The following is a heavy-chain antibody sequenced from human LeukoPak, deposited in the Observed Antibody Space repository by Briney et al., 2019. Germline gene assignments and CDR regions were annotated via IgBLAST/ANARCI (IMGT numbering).Heavy chain of an antibody. CDR1: GFTFSTYW. Sequence: GGSLRLSCAASGFTFSTYWMTWLRHAPGKGLEWVANIKQDGSETYYVDSVKGRFTISRDNAKNSLYLQMNSLRAEDTAVYYCARHTGTYFNYWGQGTLVTVSS. D-gene: IGHD1-26*01. CDR3: ARHTGTYFNY. V-gene: IGHV3-7*01. CDR2: IKQDGSET. J-gene: IGHJ4*02.